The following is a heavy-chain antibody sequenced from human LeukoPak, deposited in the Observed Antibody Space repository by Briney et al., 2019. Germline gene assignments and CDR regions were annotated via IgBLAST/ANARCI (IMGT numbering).Heavy chain of an antibody. CDR1: GFTFSSYW. CDR3: VKRPSGTSPYYFDY. J-gene: IGHJ4*02. Sequence: PGGSLRLSCAASGFTFSSYWMHWVRQAPGKGLVWVSRINSDGSSASYADSVKGRFTISRDNAKNTLYLQMNSLRAEDTAVYYCVKRPSGTSPYYFDYWGQGTLVTVSS. D-gene: IGHD3-10*01. CDR2: INSDGSSA. V-gene: IGHV3-74*01.